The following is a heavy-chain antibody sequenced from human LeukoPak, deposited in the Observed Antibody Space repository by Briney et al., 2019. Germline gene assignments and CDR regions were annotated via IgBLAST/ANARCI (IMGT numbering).Heavy chain of an antibody. Sequence: GGSLRLSCAASGFTFSSYAMHWVRQAPGKGLEWVAVISYDGSNKYYADSVKGRFTISRDNSKNTLYLQMNSLRAEDTAVYYYARSEGSYARGYVDYWGQGTLVTVSS. D-gene: IGHD2-2*01. J-gene: IGHJ4*02. CDR3: ARSEGSYARGYVDY. V-gene: IGHV3-30-3*01. CDR1: GFTFSSYA. CDR2: ISYDGSNK.